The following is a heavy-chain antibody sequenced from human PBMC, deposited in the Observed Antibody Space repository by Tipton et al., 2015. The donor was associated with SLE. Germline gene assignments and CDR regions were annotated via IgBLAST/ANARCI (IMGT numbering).Heavy chain of an antibody. Sequence: LRLSCTVSGGSIRTSSNFWAWIRQPPGKRPEWIGNVYHSGSTYYNPSLKRRVTILVETSKNQFSLRLLSVTAAGTAVYYCARALGGRCSGGNCYSLFDPWGQGTLVTVSS. D-gene: IGHD2-15*01. CDR3: ARALGGRCSGGNCYSLFDP. CDR2: VYHSGST. CDR1: GGSIRTSSNF. V-gene: IGHV4-39*07. J-gene: IGHJ5*02.